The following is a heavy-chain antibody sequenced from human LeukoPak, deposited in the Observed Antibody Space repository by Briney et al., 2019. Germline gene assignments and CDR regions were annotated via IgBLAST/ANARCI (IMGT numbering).Heavy chain of an antibody. Sequence: PSETLSLTCSVSGGSISKSSYCWGWIRQPPGMGLEWIRSIYYSGSTYYNPSLKSRVTISVDTSRNQFSLNVSSVTAADTAVYFCARHVRSYSSGWYYFDYWGQGTLVTVSS. CDR3: ARHVRSYSSGWYYFDY. CDR1: GGSISKSSYC. D-gene: IGHD6-19*01. V-gene: IGHV4-39*01. J-gene: IGHJ4*02. CDR2: IYYSGST.